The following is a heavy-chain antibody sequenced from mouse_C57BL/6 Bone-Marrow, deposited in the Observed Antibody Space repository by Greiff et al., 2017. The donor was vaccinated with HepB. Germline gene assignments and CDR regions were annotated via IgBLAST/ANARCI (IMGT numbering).Heavy chain of an antibody. CDR3: TRGITTVVPDY. CDR1: GYTFTSYW. CDR2: IYPGNSDT. Sequence: VQLQQSGTVLARPGALVKMSCKTSGYTFTSYWMHWVKQRPGQGLEWIGAIYPGNSDTSYNQKFKGKAKLTAVTSASTAYMELSSLTNEDSAVYYCTRGITTVVPDYWGQGTTLTVSS. D-gene: IGHD1-1*01. V-gene: IGHV1-5*01. J-gene: IGHJ2*01.